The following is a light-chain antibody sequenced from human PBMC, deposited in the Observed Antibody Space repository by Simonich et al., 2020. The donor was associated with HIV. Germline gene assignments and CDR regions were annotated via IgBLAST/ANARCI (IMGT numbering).Light chain of an antibody. Sequence: EIVMTQSPVTLSVSPGERATLSCRSRQSISSNLAWYQQKPGQAPRLLIYGASTRATGIPARFSASGSGTEFTLTITSLQSEDFAVYYCQQYKYWYTFGQGTKLEIK. CDR2: GAS. CDR3: QQYKYWYT. V-gene: IGKV3-15*01. J-gene: IGKJ2*01. CDR1: QSISSN.